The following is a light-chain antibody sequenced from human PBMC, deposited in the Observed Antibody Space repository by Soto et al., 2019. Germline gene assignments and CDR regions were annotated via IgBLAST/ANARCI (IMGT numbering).Light chain of an antibody. CDR2: AAS. CDR3: QQRKDYPLT. V-gene: IGKV1-9*01. CDR1: QGISSY. J-gene: IGKJ4*01. Sequence: DTQMTQYPSTLSASVGDRFTITFRASQGISSYLAWFQQKPGRAPKLLVYAASTLQSGVPSRFSGSGSGTEFTLTISCLQPEDFATYYCQQRKDYPLTFGGGTKVDIK.